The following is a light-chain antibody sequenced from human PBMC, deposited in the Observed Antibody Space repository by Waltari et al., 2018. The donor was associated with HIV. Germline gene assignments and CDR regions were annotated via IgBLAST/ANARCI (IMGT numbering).Light chain of an antibody. CDR3: SSYTSSSTVV. CDR2: EVT. CDR1: TSDVGGYYY. V-gene: IGLV2-14*01. Sequence: QSALTQPASVSGSPGQSITISCTGTTSDVGGYYYVSWYQQHPGNAPKLLIYEVTNRPSGVSNLFSGSKSGNTASLTISGLQADDEADYYCSSYTSSSTVVFGGGTKLTVL. J-gene: IGLJ2*01.